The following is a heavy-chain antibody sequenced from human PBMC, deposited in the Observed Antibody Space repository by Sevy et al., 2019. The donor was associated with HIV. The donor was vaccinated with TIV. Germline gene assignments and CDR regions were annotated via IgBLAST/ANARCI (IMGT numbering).Heavy chain of an antibody. Sequence: GGSLILSCAASGFTFSDYYMSWIRQAPGKGLEWVSYISSSGSTIYYAASVKGRFTTSRDNAKNSLYLQMNSLRAEDTAVYYWAGGPAYYDFWSGYKGMDVWGQGTTVTVSS. D-gene: IGHD3-3*01. V-gene: IGHV3-11*04. CDR2: ISSSGSTI. CDR1: GFTFSDYY. J-gene: IGHJ6*02. CDR3: AGGPAYYDFWSGYKGMDV.